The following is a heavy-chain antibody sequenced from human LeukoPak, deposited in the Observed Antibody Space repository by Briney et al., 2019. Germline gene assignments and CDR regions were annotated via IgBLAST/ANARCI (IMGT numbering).Heavy chain of an antibody. V-gene: IGHV4-39*01. CDR2: IYYSGST. D-gene: IGHD2-15*01. Sequence: PSETLSLTCTVSGGSISSSSYYWGWIRQPPGKGLEWIGSIYYSGSTAYNPSLKSRVTISVDTSKNQFSLKLTSVTAADTAVYYWASLGGMGGYWGQGTLVSVSS. CDR3: ASLGGMGGY. J-gene: IGHJ4*02. CDR1: GGSISSSSYY.